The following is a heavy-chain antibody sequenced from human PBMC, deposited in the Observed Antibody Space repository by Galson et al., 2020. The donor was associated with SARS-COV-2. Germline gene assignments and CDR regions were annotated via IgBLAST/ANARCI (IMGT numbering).Heavy chain of an antibody. D-gene: IGHD2-15*01. CDR1: GGSISSYS. J-gene: IGHJ3*01. CDR3: ARGLFCSDGSCYSGDAFEV. CDR2: IVYTVGT. Sequence: SSETLSLTCTVPGGSISSYSWTWIRQSPGGGLEWFAYIVYTVGTNYNSSLRSPVTISVDTTKNQFSMNLRSVTAADTAVYYCARGLFCSDGSCYSGDAFEVWGRGTLVTVSS. V-gene: IGHV4-59*01.